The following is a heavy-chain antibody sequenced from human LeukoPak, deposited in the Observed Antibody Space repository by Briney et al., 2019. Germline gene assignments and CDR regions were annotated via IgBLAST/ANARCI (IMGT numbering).Heavy chain of an antibody. CDR1: GYTFTNYG. V-gene: IGHV1-18*01. D-gene: IGHD2-15*01. Sequence: ASVKVSCKTSGYTFTNYGISWVRQAPGQGLEWMGWISAYNGNTNYAQKLQGRVTMTTDTSTSTAYMELRSLRSDDTAVYYCARVLDAANYYGMDVWGQGTTVTVSS. CDR3: ARVLDAANYYGMDV. J-gene: IGHJ6*02. CDR2: ISAYNGNT.